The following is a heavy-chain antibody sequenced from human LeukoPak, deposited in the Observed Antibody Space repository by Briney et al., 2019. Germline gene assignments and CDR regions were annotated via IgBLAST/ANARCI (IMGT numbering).Heavy chain of an antibody. D-gene: IGHD4-17*01. CDR2: ISAYNGNT. CDR1: GGTFSSYA. Sequence: ASVKVSCRASGGTFSSYAISWVRQAPGQGLEWMGWISAYNGNTNYAQKLQGRVTMTTDTSTSTAYMELRSLRSDDTAVYYCARDRGEDGDYYYYYGMDVWGQGTTVTVSS. V-gene: IGHV1-18*01. CDR3: ARDRGEDGDYYYYYGMDV. J-gene: IGHJ6*02.